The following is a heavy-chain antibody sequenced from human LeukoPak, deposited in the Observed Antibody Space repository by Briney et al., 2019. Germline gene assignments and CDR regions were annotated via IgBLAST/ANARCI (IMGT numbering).Heavy chain of an antibody. CDR3: ARDDYGGLDY. Sequence: PGGSLRLSCAAFGFPLSSYAMSWVRQAPGKGLGWVSATSSSDAGTYHADSVKGRFTISRDNAKNSLYLQMNSLRAEDTAVYYCARDDYGGLDYWGQGTLVTVSS. CDR1: GFPLSSYA. J-gene: IGHJ4*02. D-gene: IGHD4-23*01. CDR2: TSSSDAGT. V-gene: IGHV3-23*01.